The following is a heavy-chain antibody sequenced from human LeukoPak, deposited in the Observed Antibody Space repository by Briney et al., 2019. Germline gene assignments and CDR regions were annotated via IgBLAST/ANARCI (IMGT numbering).Heavy chain of an antibody. V-gene: IGHV4-59*01. J-gene: IGHJ3*02. CDR1: GGPISSYY. D-gene: IGHD5/OR15-5a*01. CDR3: ARDKSLPQAFDN. Sequence: SETLSLTCTVSGGPISSYYWSWIRQPPGKGLEYIGYISYSGTTSYNPSLKSRFAIAVDTSKNQFSLKLSSVTAADTAVYYCARDKSLPQAFDNWGQGTMVTVSS. CDR2: ISYSGTT.